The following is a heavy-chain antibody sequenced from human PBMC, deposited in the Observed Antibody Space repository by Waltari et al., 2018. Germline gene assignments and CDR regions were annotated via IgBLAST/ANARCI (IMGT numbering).Heavy chain of an antibody. Sequence: QVQLQESGPGLVKPSQPLSLTCTVSGGSISSGSYYWSWIRQPAGKGLEWIGYIYTSGSTNYNPSLKSRVTISVDTSKNQFSLKLSSVTAADTAVYYCARSGVVGASYDAFDIWGQGTMVTVSS. CDR2: IYTSGST. D-gene: IGHD1-26*01. CDR1: GGSISSGSYY. CDR3: ARSGVVGASYDAFDI. V-gene: IGHV4-61*09. J-gene: IGHJ3*02.